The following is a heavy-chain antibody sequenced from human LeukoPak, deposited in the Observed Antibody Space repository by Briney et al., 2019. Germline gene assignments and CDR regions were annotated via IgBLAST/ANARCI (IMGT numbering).Heavy chain of an antibody. CDR1: GFTFSSYS. V-gene: IGHV3-21*01. Sequence: SGGSLRLSCAASGFTFSSYSMNWVRQAPGKGLEWVSSISSSSSYIYYADSVKGRFTISRDNAKNSLYLQMNSLRAEDTAVYYCAREWGGDYDAFDIWGQGTMVTVSS. CDR3: AREWGGDYDAFDI. J-gene: IGHJ3*02. CDR2: ISSSSSYI. D-gene: IGHD4-17*01.